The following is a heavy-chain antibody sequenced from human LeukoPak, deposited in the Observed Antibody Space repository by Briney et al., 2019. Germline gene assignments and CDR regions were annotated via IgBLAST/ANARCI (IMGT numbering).Heavy chain of an antibody. CDR3: ARDHKPGYSYAYDAFDI. V-gene: IGHV1-18*01. CDR1: GYTFTSYG. CDR2: ISAYNGNT. J-gene: IGHJ3*02. D-gene: IGHD5-18*01. Sequence: ASVKVSCKASGYTFTSYGISWVRQAPGQGLEWMGWISAYNGNTNYAQKLQGRVTMTTDTSTSTAYMELRSLRSDDTAVYYCARDHKPGYSYAYDAFDIWGQGTMVTVSS.